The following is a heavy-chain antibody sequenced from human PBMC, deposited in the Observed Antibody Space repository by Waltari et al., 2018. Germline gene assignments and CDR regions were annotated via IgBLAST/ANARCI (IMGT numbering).Heavy chain of an antibody. V-gene: IGHV3-30*02. D-gene: IGHD3-9*01. Sequence: QVQLVESGGGVVQPGGSLRLSCAASGFTFSSYGMHWVRQAPGKGLEWVAFIRYDGSNKYYADSVKGRFTISRDNSKNTLYLQMNSLRAEDTAVYYCAKPLYYDILTGPIRDDAFDIWGQGTMVTVSS. CDR3: AKPLYYDILTGPIRDDAFDI. CDR1: GFTFSSYG. J-gene: IGHJ3*02. CDR2: IRYDGSNK.